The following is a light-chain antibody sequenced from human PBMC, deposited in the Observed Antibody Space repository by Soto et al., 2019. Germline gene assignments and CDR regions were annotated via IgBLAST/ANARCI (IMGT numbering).Light chain of an antibody. CDR2: AAS. J-gene: IGKJ1*01. V-gene: IGKV1-17*01. CDR1: EGISSY. Sequence: DIQMTQSPSSLSASVGDRVTITCRASEGISSYLNWYQLKPGTAPKLLIYAASTLQSGVPSRFSGSGSGTDFTLTIRSLQSEDFAVYYCQQYNNWPPWTFGQGTTGDIK. CDR3: QQYNNWPPWT.